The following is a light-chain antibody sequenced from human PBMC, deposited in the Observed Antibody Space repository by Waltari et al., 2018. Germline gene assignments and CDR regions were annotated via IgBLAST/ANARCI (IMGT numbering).Light chain of an antibody. Sequence: QSDLTQPASVSGSPGQSTTISCTGTSSTVGNYYLVYWYQQQPGKAPKLMISAGSKRPSGVSNRFSGSKSGNTASLTISGLQAEDEADYYCCSYAGSSTYVFGTGTKVTVL. V-gene: IGLV2-23*01. CDR2: AGS. CDR3: CSYAGSSTYV. J-gene: IGLJ1*01. CDR1: SSTVGNYYL.